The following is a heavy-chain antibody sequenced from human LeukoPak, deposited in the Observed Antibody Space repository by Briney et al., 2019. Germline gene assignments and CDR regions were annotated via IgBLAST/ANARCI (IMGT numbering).Heavy chain of an antibody. Sequence: GGSLRLSCAASGFSFNGHWMNWVRQPPGKGLEWVANIKPDGSEKYYVDSVKGRFTISRDDAKRSLDLQMDSLRAEDTAIYYCAYRNTLDYWGQGTLVTVSS. CDR3: AYRNTLDY. CDR1: GFSFNGHW. CDR2: IKPDGSEK. D-gene: IGHD1-26*01. V-gene: IGHV3-7*02. J-gene: IGHJ4*02.